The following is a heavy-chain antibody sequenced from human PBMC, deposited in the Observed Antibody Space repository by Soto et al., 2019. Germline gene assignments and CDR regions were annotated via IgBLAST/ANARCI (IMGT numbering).Heavy chain of an antibody. Sequence: ASVNVSCNASGYTFTSYGFNWVRQATGQGLEWMGWMNPNSGNTGYAQKFQGRVTMTRNTSISTAYMELSSLSSEDTAVYYCARGGYYYGSGSYYPPHFPHNYWGQGTRVTVSS. D-gene: IGHD3-10*01. CDR1: GYTFTSYG. J-gene: IGHJ4*02. V-gene: IGHV1-8*01. CDR3: ARGGYYYGSGSYYPPHFPHNY. CDR2: MNPNSGNT.